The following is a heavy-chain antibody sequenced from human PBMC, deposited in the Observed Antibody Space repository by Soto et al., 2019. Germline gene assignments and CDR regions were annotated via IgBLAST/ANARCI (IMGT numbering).Heavy chain of an antibody. CDR3: AHSRPPRLLDY. CDR1: GFSLSTSGVG. V-gene: IGHV2-5*02. CDR2: IYWDDDK. D-gene: IGHD6-6*01. J-gene: IGHJ4*02. Sequence: QITLKESGPPLVKPTQTLTLTCTFSGFSLSTSGVGVGWIRQPPGKALEWLALIYWDDDKRYSSSLNSRLTXTXXTSKHQVVLTMTNMDPVDTATYYCAHSRPPRLLDYWGQGTLVTVSS.